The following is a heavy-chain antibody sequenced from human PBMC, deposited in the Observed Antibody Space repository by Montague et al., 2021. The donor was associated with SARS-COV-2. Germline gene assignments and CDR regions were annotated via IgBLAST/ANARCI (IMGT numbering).Heavy chain of an antibody. D-gene: IGHD2-2*01. CDR2: TYYRSKWYN. J-gene: IGHJ4*02. Sequence: CAISGDSVSSNSATWNWVRQSPSRGLEWLGRTYYRSKWYNDYAESVKSRITIDPDTSKHQFSLQLNSVTPEDTAVYYCTRVRVGNKYYFDFWGQGTLVTVSS. V-gene: IGHV6-1*01. CDR3: TRVRVGNKYYFDF. CDR1: GDSVSSNSAT.